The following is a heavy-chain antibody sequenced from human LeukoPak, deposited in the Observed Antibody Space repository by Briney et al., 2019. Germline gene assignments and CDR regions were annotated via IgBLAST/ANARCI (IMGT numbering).Heavy chain of an antibody. CDR2: IYADDSDT. V-gene: IGHV5-51*01. D-gene: IGHD3-10*01. CDR1: GYRFTNYW. J-gene: IGHJ6*02. CDR3: ARHSYSGSGSSYTPLYYYGMDV. Sequence: GESLRISCKGSGYRFTNYWIGWVRQMPGKGLEWMGIIYADDSDTRYSPSFQGQVTISADKSITTAYLQWSSLKASDTAMYYCARHSYSGSGSSYTPLYYYGMDVWGRGTTVTVSS.